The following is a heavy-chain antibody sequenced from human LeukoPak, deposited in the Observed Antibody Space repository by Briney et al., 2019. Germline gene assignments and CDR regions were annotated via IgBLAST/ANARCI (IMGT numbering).Heavy chain of an antibody. CDR3: ARRVALWFGDGSMDV. V-gene: IGHV4-31*03. CDR1: GGSISSGGYY. CDR2: IYYSGST. Sequence: SETLSLTCTVSGGSISSGGYYWSWIRQHPGKGLEWIGYIYYSGSTYYNPSLKSRVTISVDTSKNQFSLKLSSVTAADTAVYYCARRVALWFGDGSMDVWGQGTTVTVSS. J-gene: IGHJ6*02. D-gene: IGHD3-10*01.